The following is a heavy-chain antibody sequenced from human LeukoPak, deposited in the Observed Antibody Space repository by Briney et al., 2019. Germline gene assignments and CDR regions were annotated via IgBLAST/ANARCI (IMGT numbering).Heavy chain of an antibody. D-gene: IGHD2/OR15-2a*01. CDR1: RFTFSNAW. CDR3: TTDSTAVISIYYYYYYMDV. V-gene: IGHV3-15*01. J-gene: IGHJ6*03. Sequence: GGSLRLSCAASRFTFSNAWMSWVRQAPGRGREWVGRIKSKTDGGTTDYAAPVKGRFTISRDDSKNTLYLQMNSLKTEDTAVYYCTTDSTAVISIYYYYYYMDVWGKGTTVTVSS. CDR2: IKSKTDGGTT.